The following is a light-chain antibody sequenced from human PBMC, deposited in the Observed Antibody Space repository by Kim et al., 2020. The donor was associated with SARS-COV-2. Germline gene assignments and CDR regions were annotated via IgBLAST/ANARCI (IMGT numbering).Light chain of an antibody. Sequence: ALGQTVRRTCQGDSLKNYYATGYQQRPGQDPLLVLYGKSSRRAGIPDRCSGSASGDTASLTITGYQAEDEADYYCTSRDSSSDHVVFGGGTQLTVL. CDR3: TSRDSSSDHVV. CDR2: GKS. CDR1: SLKNYY. J-gene: IGLJ2*01. V-gene: IGLV3-19*01.